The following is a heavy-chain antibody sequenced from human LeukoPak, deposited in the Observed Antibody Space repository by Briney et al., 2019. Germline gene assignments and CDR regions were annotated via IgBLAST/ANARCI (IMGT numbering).Heavy chain of an antibody. J-gene: IGHJ4*02. D-gene: IGHD3-16*01. CDR2: INPNSGGT. V-gene: IGHV1-2*02. Sequence: ASVKVSCKASGYTFTGYYMHWVRQAPGQGLEWMGWINPNSGGTNYAQKFQGRVTMTRDTSISTAYMELSRLRSDDTAVYYCARGRVGLRPNIDYWGQGTLVTVSS. CDR1: GYTFTGYY. CDR3: ARGRVGLRPNIDY.